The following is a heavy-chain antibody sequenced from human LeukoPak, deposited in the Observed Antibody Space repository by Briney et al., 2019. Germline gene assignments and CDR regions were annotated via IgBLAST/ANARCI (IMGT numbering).Heavy chain of an antibody. J-gene: IGHJ4*02. CDR3: ARESDVDTAMFVYYSDY. CDR1: GGTFSSYA. Sequence: GASVKVSCKASGGTFSSYAISWVRQAPGQGLEWMGGIIPIFGTANYAQKFQGRVTITADESTSTAYMELSSLRSEDTAVYYCARESDVDTAMFVYYSDYWGQGTLVTVSS. CDR2: IIPIFGTA. V-gene: IGHV1-69*13. D-gene: IGHD5-18*01.